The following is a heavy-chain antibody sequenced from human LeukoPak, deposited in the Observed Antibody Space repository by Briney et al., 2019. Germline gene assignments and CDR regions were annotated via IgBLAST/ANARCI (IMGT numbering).Heavy chain of an antibody. CDR1: GGTFSSYA. V-gene: IGHV1-69*13. D-gene: IGHD4-17*01. J-gene: IGHJ4*02. Sequence: SVKVSCKASGGTFSSYAISWVRQAPGQGLEWMGGIIPIFGTANYAQKFQGRVTITADESTSTAYMELSSLRSEDTAVYYCARDLFSAVTDATYYFDYWGQGTLVTVPS. CDR2: IIPIFGTA. CDR3: ARDLFSAVTDATYYFDY.